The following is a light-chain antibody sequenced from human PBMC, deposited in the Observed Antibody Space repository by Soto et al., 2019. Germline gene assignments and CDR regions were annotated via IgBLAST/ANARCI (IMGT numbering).Light chain of an antibody. Sequence: EIVLTQSPGTLSLSPGERATLSCRASQSVSSNYLAWYQQKPGQAPRLLIYGASSRATAIPDRFSGSGSGTDFALTISRLEPEDFAVYYCQQFGTSPPSTFGHGTRLEIK. V-gene: IGKV3-20*01. CDR3: QQFGTSPPST. CDR1: QSVSSNY. CDR2: GAS. J-gene: IGKJ5*01.